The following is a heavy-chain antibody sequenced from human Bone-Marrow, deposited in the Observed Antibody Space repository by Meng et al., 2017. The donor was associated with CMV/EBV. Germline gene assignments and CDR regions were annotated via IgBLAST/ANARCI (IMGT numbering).Heavy chain of an antibody. V-gene: IGHV4-34*01. Sequence: SETLSLTCAAYGGSFSGYYWTWIRQSPGKGLEWIGQITHSGSTNYNPSLQSRVTISLDTSKNQFSLKVTSVTAADTALYYCARYRSVKFPTNRGRGMDFWGQGTTVTVSS. J-gene: IGHJ6*02. CDR1: GGSFSGYY. D-gene: IGHD6-19*01. CDR3: ARYRSVKFPTNRGRGMDF. CDR2: ITHSGST.